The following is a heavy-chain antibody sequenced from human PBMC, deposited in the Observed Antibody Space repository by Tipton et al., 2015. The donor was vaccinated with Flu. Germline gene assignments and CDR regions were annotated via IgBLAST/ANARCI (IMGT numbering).Heavy chain of an antibody. CDR1: GGSISSYY. CDR2: IYHSGST. CDR3: ARVDLKIVFGGVIVNWFDP. D-gene: IGHD3-16*02. V-gene: IGHV4-59*01. J-gene: IGHJ5*02. Sequence: TLSLTCTVSGGSISSYYWSWLRQSPGKGLEWIGYIYHSGSTYYTSSLKNRVTISFDTPKNQFSLRLTSVTAADTAVYYCARVDLKIVFGGVIVNWFDPWGQGTLVTVSS.